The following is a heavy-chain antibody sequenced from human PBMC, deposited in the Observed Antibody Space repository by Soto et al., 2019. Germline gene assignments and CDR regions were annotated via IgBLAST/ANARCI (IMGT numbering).Heavy chain of an antibody. V-gene: IGHV1-69*13. Sequence: SVKVSCKASGGSFTYTLSWVRQAPGRGLEWMGGIIPIFGTANYAQKFQGRVTITADESTKTAYMELSTLRSEDTAVYYCARLHSHGTYGMDVWGQGTTVTVSS. J-gene: IGHJ6*02. CDR3: ARLHSHGTYGMDV. D-gene: IGHD5-18*01. CDR2: IIPIFGTA. CDR1: GGSFTYT.